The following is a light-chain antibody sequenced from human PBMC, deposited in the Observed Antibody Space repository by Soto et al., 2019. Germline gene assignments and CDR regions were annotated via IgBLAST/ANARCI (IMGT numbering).Light chain of an antibody. CDR2: LEGRGSY. CDR3: ETWDSNTRV. V-gene: IGLV4-60*02. Sequence: QPVLTQSSSASASLGSSVKLTCPLSSGHSSYIIAWHQQQPGKAPRYLMKLEGRGSYNKGSGVPDRFSGSSSGADRYLTISNLRFEDEADYYCETWDSNTRVFGGGTKLTV. CDR1: SGHSSYI. J-gene: IGLJ3*02.